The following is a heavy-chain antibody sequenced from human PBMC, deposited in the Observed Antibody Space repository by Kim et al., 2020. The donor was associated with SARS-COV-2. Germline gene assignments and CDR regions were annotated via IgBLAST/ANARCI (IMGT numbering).Heavy chain of an antibody. D-gene: IGHD6-19*01. CDR1: GGSISSYY. CDR3: AGDYSSGWWGY. V-gene: IGHV4-59*08. Sequence: SETLSLTCTVSGGSISSYYWSWIRQPPGKGLEWIGYIYYSGSTNYNPSLKSRVTISVDTSKNQFSLKLSSVTAADTAVYYCAGDYSSGWWGYWGQGTLVT. J-gene: IGHJ4*02. CDR2: IYYSGST.